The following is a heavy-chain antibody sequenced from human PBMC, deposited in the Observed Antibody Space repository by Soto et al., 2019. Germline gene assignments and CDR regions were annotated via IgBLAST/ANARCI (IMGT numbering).Heavy chain of an antibody. J-gene: IGHJ6*02. D-gene: IGHD2-8*01. V-gene: IGHV4-34*01. Sequence: PSETLSLTCAVYGGSFSGYYWSWIRQPPGKGLEWIGEINHSGSTNYNPSLKSRVTISVDTSKNQFSLKLSSVTAADTAVYYCARGKYLTNYYYYYGMGVWGQGTTVTVSS. CDR2: INHSGST. CDR3: ARGKYLTNYYYYYGMGV. CDR1: GGSFSGYY.